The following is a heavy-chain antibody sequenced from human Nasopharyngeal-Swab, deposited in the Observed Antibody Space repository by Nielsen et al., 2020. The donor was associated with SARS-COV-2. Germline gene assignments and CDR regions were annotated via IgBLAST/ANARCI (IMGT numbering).Heavy chain of an antibody. CDR2: IKQDGSEK. Sequence: WIRQAPGKGLEWVANIKQDGSEKYYVDSVKGRFTISRDNAKNSLYLQMNSLRAEDTAVYYCARESYDSSGYHYYYFDYWGQGTPVTVSS. CDR3: ARESYDSSGYHYYYFDY. D-gene: IGHD3-22*01. J-gene: IGHJ4*02. V-gene: IGHV3-7*03.